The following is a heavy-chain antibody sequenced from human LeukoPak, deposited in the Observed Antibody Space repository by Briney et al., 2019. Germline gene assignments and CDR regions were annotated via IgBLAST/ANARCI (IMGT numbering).Heavy chain of an antibody. CDR2: TNTNTGNP. D-gene: IGHD6-13*01. Sequence: ASVKVSCKASGYTFTSYAMNWVRQAPGQGLEWMGWTNTNTGNPTYAQGFTGRFVFSLDTSVSTAYLQISSLKAEDTAVYYCARIGKQQLGYYYYYMDVWGKGTTVTVSS. CDR1: GYTFTSYA. J-gene: IGHJ6*03. CDR3: ARIGKQQLGYYYYYMDV. V-gene: IGHV7-4-1*02.